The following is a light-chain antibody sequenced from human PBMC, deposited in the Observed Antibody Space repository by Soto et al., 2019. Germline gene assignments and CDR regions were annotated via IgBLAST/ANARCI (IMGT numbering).Light chain of an antibody. J-gene: IGKJ2*01. Sequence: EIVLTQSPGTLSLSPGERATLSCRASQHVDSSYLAWYQQKRGQAPRLLIYASASRATGIPDRFSGSGSGTDCTLSISRLEPEDFAVYFCQQYGSSPLTFGQGTKLEIK. CDR1: QHVDSSY. CDR2: ASA. CDR3: QQYGSSPLT. V-gene: IGKV3-20*01.